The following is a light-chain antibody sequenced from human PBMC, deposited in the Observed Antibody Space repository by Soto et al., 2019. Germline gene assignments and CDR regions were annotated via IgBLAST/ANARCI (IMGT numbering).Light chain of an antibody. CDR2: DAS. V-gene: IGKV3-15*01. CDR1: QSVDTM. Sequence: VMTQSPGTLSVSPGERVTLSCRASQSVDTMLAWYQQKPGQAPRLLISDASTSATGVSARFSGSGSGTDFTLTISSLQSEDFAVYYCQQYQYWPPRTFGQGTKVEI. CDR3: QQYQYWPPRT. J-gene: IGKJ1*01.